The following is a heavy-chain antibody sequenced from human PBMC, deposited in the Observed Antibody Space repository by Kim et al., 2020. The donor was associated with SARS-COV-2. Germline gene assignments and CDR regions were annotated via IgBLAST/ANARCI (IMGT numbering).Heavy chain of an antibody. J-gene: IGHJ5*02. CDR1: GGSISSYY. D-gene: IGHD3-10*01. CDR3: ESQSPGGPNCFDP. V-gene: IGHV4-4*08. CDR2: IYPTCSA. Sequence: SETLSLTCTVSGGSISSYYWSWIRQSPRKGLERIGYIYPTCSANYNPSLTSRVPISVDTSKTQFSLKLNFITAAATATYYCESQSPGGPNCFDPWGQGTL.